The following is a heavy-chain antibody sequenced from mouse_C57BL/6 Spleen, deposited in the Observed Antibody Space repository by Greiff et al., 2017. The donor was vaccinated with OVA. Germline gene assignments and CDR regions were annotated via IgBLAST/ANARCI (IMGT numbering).Heavy chain of an antibody. CDR3: ARGDYGSSFHFDY. J-gene: IGHJ2*01. CDR2: ISYDGSN. D-gene: IGHD1-1*01. V-gene: IGHV3-6*01. CDR1: GYSITSGYY. Sequence: ESGPGLVKPSQSLSLTCSVTGYSITSGYYWNWIRQFPGNKLEWMGYISYDGSNNYNPSLKNRISITRDTSKNQFFLKLNSVTTEDTATYYCARGDYGSSFHFDYWGQGTTLTVSS.